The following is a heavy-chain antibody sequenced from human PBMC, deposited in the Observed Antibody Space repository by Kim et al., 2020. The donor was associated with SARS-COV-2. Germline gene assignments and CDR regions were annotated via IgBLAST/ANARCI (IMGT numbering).Heavy chain of an antibody. J-gene: IGHJ5*02. CDR3: ARRPDRGYSYGLPRRNNWFDP. V-gene: IGHV4-34*01. D-gene: IGHD5-18*01. CDR2: INHSGST. CDR1: GGSFSGYY. Sequence: SETLSLTCAVYGGSFSGYYWSWIRQPPGKGLEWIGEINHSGSTNYNPSLKSRVTISVDTSKNQFSLKLSSVTAADTAVYYCARRPDRGYSYGLPRRNNWFDPWGQGTLVTVSS.